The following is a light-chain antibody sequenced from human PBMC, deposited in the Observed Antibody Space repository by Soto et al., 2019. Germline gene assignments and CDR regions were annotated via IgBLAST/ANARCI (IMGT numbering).Light chain of an antibody. CDR3: QQYNSYSWT. CDR1: QSISSW. J-gene: IGKJ1*01. Sequence: DIPMTQSPSTLSASVGDRVTITCRASQSISSWLAWYQQKPGKAPKLLIYKASSLESGVPSRFSGSGSGTEFTLTISSLQTDDCATYYCQQYNSYSWTFGQGTKVEIK. CDR2: KAS. V-gene: IGKV1-5*03.